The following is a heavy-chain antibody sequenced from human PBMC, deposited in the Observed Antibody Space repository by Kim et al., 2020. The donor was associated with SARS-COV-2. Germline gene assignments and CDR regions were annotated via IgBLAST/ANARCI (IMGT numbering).Heavy chain of an antibody. V-gene: IGHV3-9*01. CDR1: GFTFDDYA. CDR3: AKDLLSESAPDY. CDR2: ISWNSGSK. J-gene: IGHJ4*02. Sequence: GGSLRLSCVASGFTFDDYAMHWVRQAPGKGLEWVSGISWNSGSKNYADSVKGRFTISRDNTKNSLYLQMNSLRAEDTALYYCAKDLLSESAPDYWGQGTLVTVSS. D-gene: IGHD2-21*01.